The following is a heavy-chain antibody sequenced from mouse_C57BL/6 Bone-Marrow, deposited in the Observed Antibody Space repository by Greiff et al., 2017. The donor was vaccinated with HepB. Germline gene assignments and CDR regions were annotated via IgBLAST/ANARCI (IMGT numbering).Heavy chain of an antibody. CDR2: ISYDGSN. J-gene: IGHJ2*01. D-gene: IGHD2-1*01. V-gene: IGHV3-6*01. CDR3: ARDYYGPFFDY. CDR1: GYSITSGYY. Sequence: EVQLVESGPGLVKPSQSLSLTCSVTGYSITSGYYWNWIRQFPGNKLEWMGYISYDGSNNYNPSLKNRISITRDTSKNQFFLKLNSVTTEDTATYYCARDYYGPFFDYWGQGTTLTVSS.